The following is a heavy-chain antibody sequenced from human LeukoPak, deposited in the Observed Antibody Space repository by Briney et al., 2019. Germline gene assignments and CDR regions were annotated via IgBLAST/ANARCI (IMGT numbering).Heavy chain of an antibody. CDR2: IRYDGSNK. D-gene: IGHD3-22*01. CDR1: GFTFSSYG. Sequence: GGSLRLSCAASGFTFSSYGMHWVRQAPGKGLEWVAFIRYDGSNKYYADSVKGRFTISRDNSKNTLYLQMNSLRAEDTAVYYCAKDALYYYDSSGPPDIWGQGTMVTVSS. CDR3: AKDALYYYDSSGPPDI. V-gene: IGHV3-30*02. J-gene: IGHJ3*02.